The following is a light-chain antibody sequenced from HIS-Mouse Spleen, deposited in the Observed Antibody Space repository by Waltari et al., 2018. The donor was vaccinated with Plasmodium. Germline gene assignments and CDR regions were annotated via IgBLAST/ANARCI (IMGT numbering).Light chain of an antibody. Sequence: RAVSGSPGQSVTISCTGTSSDVGGYNYVSWYQQHPGKAPKLMIYDVSKRPSGVPDRFSGSKSGNTASLTISGLQAEDEADYYCCSYAGSYTYVFGTGTKVTVL. CDR3: CSYAGSYTYV. CDR2: DVS. V-gene: IGLV2-11*01. J-gene: IGLJ1*01. CDR1: SSDVGGYNY.